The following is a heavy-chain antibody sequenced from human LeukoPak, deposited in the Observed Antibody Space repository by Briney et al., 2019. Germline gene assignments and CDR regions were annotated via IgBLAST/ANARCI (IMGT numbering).Heavy chain of an antibody. CDR1: GVSISSGYYY. D-gene: IGHD3-10*01. V-gene: IGHV4-61*09. CDR2: IYASGST. J-gene: IGHJ4*02. CDR3: ARDSGGGSGSYYRYFDY. Sequence: SETLSLTCSVSGVSISSGYYYWTWIRQPAGEGLEYIGHIYASGSTNYNPSLKSRVTISIDTSKNQFSLKLTSMTAADTAVYYCARDSGGGSGSYYRYFDYWGQGTLVTVSS.